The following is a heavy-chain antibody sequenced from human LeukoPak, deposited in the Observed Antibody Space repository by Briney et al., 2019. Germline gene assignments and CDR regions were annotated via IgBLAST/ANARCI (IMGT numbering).Heavy chain of an antibody. Sequence: ASVKVSCKASGYTCTDYYIHWVRQAPGQGLEWMGWINPNSGDTNYAQKFQGRVTMTRDTSISTAYMELSRLRSDDTAVYYCARGLVVGAATPSFDYWGQGTLVTVSS. J-gene: IGHJ4*02. CDR2: INPNSGDT. D-gene: IGHD1-26*01. CDR3: ARGLVVGAATPSFDY. CDR1: GYTCTDYY. V-gene: IGHV1-2*02.